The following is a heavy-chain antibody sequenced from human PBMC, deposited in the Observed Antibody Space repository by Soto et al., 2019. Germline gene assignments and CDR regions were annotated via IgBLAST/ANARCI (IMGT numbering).Heavy chain of an antibody. CDR3: ACKSTYYYYYYMDV. D-gene: IGHD2-8*01. V-gene: IGHV3-72*01. J-gene: IGHJ6*03. Sequence: GGSLRLSCAASGFNFSDHYMDWVRQAPGKGLEWVGRTRRKGKSYTTEYAASVKGRFTISGDDSKNSLYLQMNSLKTEDTAVYYCACKSTYYYYYYMDVWGKGTTVTVSS. CDR1: GFNFSDHY. CDR2: TRRKGKSYTT.